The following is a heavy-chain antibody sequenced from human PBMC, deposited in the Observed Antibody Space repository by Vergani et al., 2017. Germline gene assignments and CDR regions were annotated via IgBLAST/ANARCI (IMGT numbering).Heavy chain of an antibody. J-gene: IGHJ4*02. CDR2: ISSSSSYI. CDR1: GLTFSSYS. Sequence: EVQLVESGGDLVQPGRSLRLSCAASGLTFSSYSMNWVRQAPGKGLEWVSSISSSSSYIYYADSVKGRFTISRDNAKNSLYLQMNSLRAEDTAVYYCARDPRTPEGDYWGQGTLVTVSS. V-gene: IGHV3-21*01. CDR3: ARDPRTPEGDY. D-gene: IGHD1-14*01.